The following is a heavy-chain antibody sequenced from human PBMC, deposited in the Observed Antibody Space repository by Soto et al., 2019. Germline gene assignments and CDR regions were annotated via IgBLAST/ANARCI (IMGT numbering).Heavy chain of an antibody. CDR2: IWFDGSNK. CDR3: ERDRGGTNFVIFPAAFETGYYGMDV. J-gene: IGHJ6*02. D-gene: IGHD2-2*01. V-gene: IGHV3-33*01. Sequence: QGQLVESGGGVVQPGRSLRLSCAASGFNFRTYGMHWVRQAPGKGLEWVAVIWFDGSNKYYGDSVKGRFTISRDNSKNKVYLQMNSLRAEDTAVYYCERDRGGTNFVIFPAAFETGYYGMDVWGQGTKVTVSS. CDR1: GFNFRTYG.